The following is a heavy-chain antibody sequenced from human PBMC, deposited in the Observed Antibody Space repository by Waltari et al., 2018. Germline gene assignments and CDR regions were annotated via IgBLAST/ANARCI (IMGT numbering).Heavy chain of an antibody. V-gene: IGHV3-7*01. CDR1: GFTFRSYW. CDR2: IKQDGSDI. J-gene: IGHJ4*02. D-gene: IGHD3-10*01. Sequence: EVQLVESGGGLVHPGGSLRLSCLVCGFTFRSYWMSWVRQAPGKGLEWVANIKQDGSDIYYADSVKGRFTISRDNAKNSLYLQMNSLRAEDTAVYYCARDVGNVGGNYWGQGTLVTVSS. CDR3: ARDVGNVGGNY.